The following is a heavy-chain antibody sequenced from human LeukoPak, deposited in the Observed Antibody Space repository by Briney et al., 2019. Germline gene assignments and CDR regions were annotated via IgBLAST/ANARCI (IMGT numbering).Heavy chain of an antibody. CDR2: MNPNSGNT. J-gene: IGHJ4*02. D-gene: IGHD3-9*01. CDR1: GYTFTSYD. Sequence: GASVKVSCKASGYTFTSYDINWVRQGTGQGLEWVGWMNPNSGNTGYAQKFQGRVTMTRNTSISTAYMELSSLRSEDTAVYYCARGDILTGNHNDYWGQGTLVTVSS. V-gene: IGHV1-8*01. CDR3: ARGDILTGNHNDY.